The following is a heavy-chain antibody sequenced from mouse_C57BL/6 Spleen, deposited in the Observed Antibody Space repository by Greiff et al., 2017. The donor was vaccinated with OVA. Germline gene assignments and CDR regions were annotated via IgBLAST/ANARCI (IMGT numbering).Heavy chain of an antibody. Sequence: QVQLQQPGAELVRPGSSVKLSCKASGYTFTSYWLHWVKQRPIQGLEWIGNIDPSDSETHYNQKFKDKATLTVDKSSSTAYMQLSSLTSEDSAVYYCARWNGYEAYWGQGTLVTVSA. J-gene: IGHJ3*01. CDR3: ARWNGYEAY. CDR2: IDPSDSET. V-gene: IGHV1-52*01. D-gene: IGHD2-2*01. CDR1: GYTFTSYW.